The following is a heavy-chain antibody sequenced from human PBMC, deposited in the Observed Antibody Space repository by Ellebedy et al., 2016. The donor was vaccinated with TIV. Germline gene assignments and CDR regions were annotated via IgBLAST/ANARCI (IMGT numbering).Heavy chain of an antibody. D-gene: IGHD3-16*01. J-gene: IGHJ3*01. Sequence: GESLKISCVASGFTFSSYGMHWVRQAPGKGLEWVAVLSYDGSNKQYADSVEARLTISRDNSKNTLYLQMNSLRAEDTAVYYCAKDRIGAKKMGAFHVWGQGTMVTVSS. CDR2: LSYDGSNK. CDR1: GFTFSSYG. V-gene: IGHV3-30*18. CDR3: AKDRIGAKKMGAFHV.